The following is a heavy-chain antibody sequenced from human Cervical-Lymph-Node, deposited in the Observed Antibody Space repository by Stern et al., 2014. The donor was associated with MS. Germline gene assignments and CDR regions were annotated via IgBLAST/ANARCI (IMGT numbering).Heavy chain of an antibody. V-gene: IGHV1-69*01. Sequence: VHLVESGAEVTKPGSSVKVSCKASGGTFSKFPSSWVRQAPGQGLEWVGGLFPVFGTPTYAQEFRGRVTITADVSTSTVYMELSSLRSDDTAVYYCALSSETSDRWYSLGYDLWGQGTLVTVSS. CDR3: ALSSETSDRWYSLGYDL. D-gene: IGHD6-13*01. CDR2: LFPVFGTP. J-gene: IGHJ5*02. CDR1: GGTFSKFP.